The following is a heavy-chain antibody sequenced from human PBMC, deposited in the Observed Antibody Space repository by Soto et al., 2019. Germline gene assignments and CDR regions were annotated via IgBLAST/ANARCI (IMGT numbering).Heavy chain of an antibody. J-gene: IGHJ4*02. CDR3: ARGAYGSGSYYNDY. CDR1: GGSISNYY. V-gene: IGHV4-59*08. Sequence: SETLSLTCTVSGGSISNYYCSWIRQPPGKGLEWIGYIYYSGSTNYNPSLKSRVTISLDTSKNQFSLKLSSVTAADTAVYYCARGAYGSGSYYNDYWGQGTLVTVSS. CDR2: IYYSGST. D-gene: IGHD3-10*01.